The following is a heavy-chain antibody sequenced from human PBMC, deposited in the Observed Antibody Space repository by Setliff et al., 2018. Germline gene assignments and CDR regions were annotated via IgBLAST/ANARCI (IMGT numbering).Heavy chain of an antibody. D-gene: IGHD3-3*01. V-gene: IGHV4-39*07. CDR2: IYTGGST. J-gene: IGHJ5*02. Sequence: SETLSLTCTVSGGSISSSSYYWGWIRQPPGKGLEWIGSIYTGGSTNYNPSLKSRVTISLDTSKSHFSLTLTSVTAADTAVYYCARGRGLEWLPESWFDPWGQGTLVTVSS. CDR1: GGSISSSSYY. CDR3: ARGRGLEWLPESWFDP.